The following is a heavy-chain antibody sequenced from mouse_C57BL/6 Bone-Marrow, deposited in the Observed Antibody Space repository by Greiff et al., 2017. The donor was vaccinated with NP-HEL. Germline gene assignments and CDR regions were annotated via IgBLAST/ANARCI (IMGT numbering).Heavy chain of an antibody. CDR3: ARRDVDFDY. Sequence: QVQLQQPGAELVKPGASVKMSCKASGYTFTSYWITWVKQRPGQGLEWIGDIYPGSGSTNYNEKFKSKATLTVDTSPSTAYMQLSSLTSEDTAVYYCARRDVDFDYWGQGTTLTVSS. V-gene: IGHV1-55*01. CDR2: IYPGSGST. CDR1: GYTFTSYW. D-gene: IGHD3-3*01. J-gene: IGHJ2*01.